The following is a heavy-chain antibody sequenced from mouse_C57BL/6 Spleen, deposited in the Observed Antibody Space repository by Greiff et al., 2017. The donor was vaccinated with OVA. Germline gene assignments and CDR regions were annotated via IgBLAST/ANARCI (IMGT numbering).Heavy chain of an antibody. CDR3: AREGVYDYDVPFAY. J-gene: IGHJ3*01. CDR2: INPSSGYT. CDR1: GYTFTSYT. Sequence: QQSGAELARPGASVKMSCKASGYTFTSYTMHWVKQRPGQGLEWIGYINPSSGYTKYNQKFKDKATLTADKSSSTAYMQLSSLTSEDSAVYYCAREGVYDYDVPFAYWGQGTLVTVSA. V-gene: IGHV1-4*01. D-gene: IGHD2-4*01.